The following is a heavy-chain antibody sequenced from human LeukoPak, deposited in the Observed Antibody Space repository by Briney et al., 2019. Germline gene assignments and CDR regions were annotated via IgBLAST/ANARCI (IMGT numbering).Heavy chain of an antibody. Sequence: GASVKVSCKASGYTFTSYYMHWVRQAPGQGLDWMGIINPSGGSTSYAQKFQGRVTMTRDTSTSTVYMELSSLRSEDTAVYYCARAPDDIRGYYPLDYWGQGTLVTVSS. CDR2: INPSGGST. CDR1: GYTFTSYY. D-gene: IGHD3-22*01. CDR3: ARAPDDIRGYYPLDY. J-gene: IGHJ4*02. V-gene: IGHV1-46*01.